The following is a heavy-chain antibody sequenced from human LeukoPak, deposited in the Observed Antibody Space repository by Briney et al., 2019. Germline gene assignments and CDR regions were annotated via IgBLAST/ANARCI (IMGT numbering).Heavy chain of an antibody. CDR3: ARTAGEYCSRGSCYSADDAFDI. CDR1: GYTFNGYY. D-gene: IGHD2-15*01. CDR2: INPNSGGT. V-gene: IGHV1-2*02. Sequence: ASVKVSCKASGYTFNGYYMHWVRQAPGQGLEWMGWINPNSGGTNYAQKFQGRVTMTRDTSISTAYMELSRLRSDDTAVYYCARTAGEYCSRGSCYSADDAFDIWGKGTRVTVSS. J-gene: IGHJ3*02.